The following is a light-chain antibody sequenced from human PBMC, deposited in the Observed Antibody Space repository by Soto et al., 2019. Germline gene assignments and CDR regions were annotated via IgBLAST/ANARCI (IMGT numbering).Light chain of an antibody. CDR3: QQYGSSPST. J-gene: IGKJ5*01. Sequence: EVVLTQSPATLSLSPGERATLSCRASQSVSSTYLAWYQQQPGQAPRLLMSGTSNRATGTPDRFSGSGSGTDFTLAISRLEPEDFAVYYCQQYGSSPSTFGQGTRLEI. CDR2: GTS. V-gene: IGKV3-20*01. CDR1: QSVSSTY.